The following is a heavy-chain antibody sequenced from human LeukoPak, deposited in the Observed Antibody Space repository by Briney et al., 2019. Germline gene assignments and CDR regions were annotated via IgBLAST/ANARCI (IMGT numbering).Heavy chain of an antibody. J-gene: IGHJ6*03. CDR2: IYTSGST. D-gene: IGHD4-23*01. CDR3: ARAGGTTPIYYYYYYMDV. V-gene: IGHV4-4*07. Sequence: SETLSLTCTVSGGSISSYYWSWIRQPAGKGLEWIGRIYTSGSTNYNPSLKSRVTMSVDTSKNQFSLKLSSVTAADTAVYYCARAGGTTPIYYYYYYMDVWGKGTTVTVSS. CDR1: GGSISSYY.